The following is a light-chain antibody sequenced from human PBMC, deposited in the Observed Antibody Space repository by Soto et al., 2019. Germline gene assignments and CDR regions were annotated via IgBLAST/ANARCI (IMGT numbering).Light chain of an antibody. CDR1: QSLLDSAVGNTY. CDR3: LQRREFPIT. J-gene: IGKJ5*01. Sequence: DVVMTQTPLSLPVTPGEPASISCTSSQSLLDSAVGNTYLDWSVQKPGQSRKLLIHTISSRASGIAGRFSGNGSRTDFTLKISRLEAEDVGVYYCLQRREFPITSGQGTRLEI. CDR2: TIS. V-gene: IGKV2-40*01.